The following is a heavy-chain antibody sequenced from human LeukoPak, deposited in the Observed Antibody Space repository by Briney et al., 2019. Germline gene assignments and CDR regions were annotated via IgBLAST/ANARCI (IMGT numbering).Heavy chain of an antibody. CDR3: ARSLWPEDY. Sequence: PGGSLRLSCAASGFTFSSYWMSWVRQAPGKGLEWVANIKQDGSEKNYVDSVKGRFTISGDNAKTSLYLQMNSLRAEDTAVYYCARSLWPEDYWGQGTLVTVSS. J-gene: IGHJ4*02. CDR2: IKQDGSEK. D-gene: IGHD5-18*01. V-gene: IGHV3-7*01. CDR1: GFTFSSYW.